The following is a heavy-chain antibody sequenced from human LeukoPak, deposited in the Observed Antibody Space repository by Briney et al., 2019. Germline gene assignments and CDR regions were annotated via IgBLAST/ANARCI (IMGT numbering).Heavy chain of an antibody. D-gene: IGHD2-15*01. V-gene: IGHV5-10-1*01. CDR1: GYSFTSHW. J-gene: IGHJ4*02. Sequence: GESLRISCKGSGYSFTSHWISWVRQMARKGLEWMGRIAPSDSYTNYRPSFQGHVTISADKSISTAYLQWSSLKASDTAMYYCARHRDCSSGACYPDYWGQGTLVTVSS. CDR2: IAPSDSYT. CDR3: ARHRDCSSGACYPDY.